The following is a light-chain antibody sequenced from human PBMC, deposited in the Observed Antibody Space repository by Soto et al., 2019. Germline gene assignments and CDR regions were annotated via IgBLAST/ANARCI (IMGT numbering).Light chain of an antibody. V-gene: IGKV3-20*01. CDR1: QTIRSNY. Sequence: ETVLTQSPGTLSLSPGERATLSCRASQTIRSNYLAWYRQTPGQAPRLLIYGASNRATGIADRFSGSGSGTDFPLIISRLEHEDFALYYCQQYGSSPWTFGQGTKVEIK. CDR2: GAS. CDR3: QQYGSSPWT. J-gene: IGKJ1*01.